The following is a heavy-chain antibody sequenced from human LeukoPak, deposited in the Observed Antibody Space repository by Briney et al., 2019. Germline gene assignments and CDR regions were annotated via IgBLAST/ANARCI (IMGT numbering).Heavy chain of an antibody. CDR3: ATLVGALGGYFDY. V-gene: IGHV1-69*05. J-gene: IGHJ4*02. D-gene: IGHD1-26*01. Sequence: SVKVSCKASGGTFSSYAISWVRQAPGQGLEWMGGIIPIFGTARYAQKFQGRVTIATDESTSTAYMELSSLRSEDTAVYYCATLVGALGGYFDYWGQGTLVTVSS. CDR1: GGTFSSYA. CDR2: IIPIFGTA.